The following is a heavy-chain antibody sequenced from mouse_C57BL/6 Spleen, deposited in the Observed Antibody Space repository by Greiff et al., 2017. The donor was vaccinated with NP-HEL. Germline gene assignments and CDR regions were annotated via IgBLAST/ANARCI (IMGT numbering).Heavy chain of an antibody. CDR2: INPNNGGT. Sequence: EVQLQQSGPELVKPGASVKISCKASGYTFTDYYMNWVKQSHGKSLEWIGDINPNNGGTSYTQKFKGKATLTVDKSSSTAYMELRSLTSEESAVYYSEILDSSGYIFAYWGQGTLVTVSA. J-gene: IGHJ3*01. V-gene: IGHV1-26*01. D-gene: IGHD3-2*02. CDR3: EILDSSGYIFAY. CDR1: GYTFTDYY.